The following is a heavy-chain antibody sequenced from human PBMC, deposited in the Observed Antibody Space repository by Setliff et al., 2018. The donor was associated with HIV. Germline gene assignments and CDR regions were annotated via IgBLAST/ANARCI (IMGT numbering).Heavy chain of an antibody. CDR3: VKDASVSATNFYYFDV. CDR2: IGWNSADI. Sequence: QSGGSLRLSCVASGFIFDEYAIHWVRQVPGKGLEWVAGIGWNSADIAYVDSVEGRFTVSRDNAENSLYLQMNSLRADDTATYFCVKDASVSATNFYYFDVWGKGTTVTVSS. CDR1: GFIFDEYA. V-gene: IGHV3-9*01. J-gene: IGHJ6*03.